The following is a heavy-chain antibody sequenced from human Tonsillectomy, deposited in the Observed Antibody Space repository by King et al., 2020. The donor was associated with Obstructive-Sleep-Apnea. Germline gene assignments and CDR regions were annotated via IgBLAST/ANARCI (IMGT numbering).Heavy chain of an antibody. V-gene: IGHV3-13*05. CDR3: ARGGGSSSWYQWFFDL. Sequence: EVQLVESGGGLVQPGGSLRLSCAASGFTFISYDMHWVRQATGKVLEWVSTLGTSGDPYYPASVKVRFTISRENAKNSLYLQMTSLRAGDTAVYYCARGGGSSSWYQWFFDLWGRGTLVTVSS. CDR1: GFTFISYD. D-gene: IGHD6-13*01. J-gene: IGHJ2*01. CDR2: LGTSGDP.